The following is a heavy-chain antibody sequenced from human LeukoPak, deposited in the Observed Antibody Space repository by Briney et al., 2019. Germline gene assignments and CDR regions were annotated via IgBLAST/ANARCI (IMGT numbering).Heavy chain of an antibody. Sequence: GGSLRLSCAASGFTFSRFTMNWVRQAPGKGLEWVSYISGSGTTKYYADSVRGRFTISRDNAKNSLYLQMSGLRAEDTAVYFCVKGQEFLEYIYDFWGQGTLVSVSS. CDR1: GFTFSRFT. D-gene: IGHD3-3*01. J-gene: IGHJ4*02. CDR3: VKGQEFLEYIYDF. CDR2: ISGSGTTK. V-gene: IGHV3-48*04.